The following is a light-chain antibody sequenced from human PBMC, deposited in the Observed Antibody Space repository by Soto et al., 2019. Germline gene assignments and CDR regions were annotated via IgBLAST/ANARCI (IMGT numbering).Light chain of an antibody. J-gene: IGKJ5*01. Sequence: DIQMTQSPSSLSASVGDRVTITCRASQTISSYLNWYQQKPGKAPKLLIYAASSLQSGVPSRFSGSGSGTDFTLPIDNLHPEDFATCWCQQSFSTPQITFGQGTRLENK. V-gene: IGKV1-39*01. CDR3: QQSFSTPQIT. CDR2: AAS. CDR1: QTISSY.